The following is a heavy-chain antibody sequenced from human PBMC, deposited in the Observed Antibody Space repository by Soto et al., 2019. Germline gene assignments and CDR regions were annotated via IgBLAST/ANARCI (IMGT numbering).Heavy chain of an antibody. Sequence: ASVKVSCKVSGYTLTELSMHWVRQAPGKGLEWMGGFDPEDGETIYAQKFQGRVTMTEDTSTDTAYMELSSLRSEDTAVYYCATGLYCGFYKKRPGDCYYFYMDVWGKGTTVTVSS. D-gene: IGHD1-1*01. CDR2: FDPEDGET. J-gene: IGHJ6*03. CDR3: ATGLYCGFYKKRPGDCYYFYMDV. CDR1: GYTLTELS. V-gene: IGHV1-24*01.